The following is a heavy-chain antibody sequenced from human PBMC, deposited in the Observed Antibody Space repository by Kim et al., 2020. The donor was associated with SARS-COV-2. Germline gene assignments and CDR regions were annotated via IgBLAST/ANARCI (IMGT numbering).Heavy chain of an antibody. V-gene: IGHV3-33*01. CDR3: ARVIGSSWQYYFEF. D-gene: IGHD6-13*01. Sequence: YPASVQGRFTISRDNSKNKVYLQMNRLRAEDTAVYYCARVIGSSWQYYFEFCGQGSLVTVSS. J-gene: IGHJ4*02.